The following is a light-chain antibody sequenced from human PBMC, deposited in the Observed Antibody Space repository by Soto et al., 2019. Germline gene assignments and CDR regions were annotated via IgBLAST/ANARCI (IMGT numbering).Light chain of an antibody. CDR2: DAS. V-gene: IGKV3-11*01. CDR1: QSVSRY. Sequence: EIVLTQSPATLSLPPGERATLSCRASQSVSRYLAWYQQKPGQAPRLLIYDASNRATGIPARFSASGSGTDFTLTISDVQPEDFAVYYCQQRVNRVTFGGGTKVDIK. J-gene: IGKJ4*01. CDR3: QQRVNRVT.